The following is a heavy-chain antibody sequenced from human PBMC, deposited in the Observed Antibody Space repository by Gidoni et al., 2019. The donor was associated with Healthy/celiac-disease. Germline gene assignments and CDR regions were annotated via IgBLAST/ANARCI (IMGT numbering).Heavy chain of an antibody. J-gene: IGHJ3*02. CDR3: ARYYYGSGSSLPHDAFDI. CDR2: INPNSGGT. CDR1: GYTFTGSY. V-gene: IGHV1-2*02. D-gene: IGHD3-10*01. Sequence: QVQLVQSGAELQTPGASVTVSCKASGYTFTGSYMHWVRQAPGQGLEWMGWINPNSGGTNYAQKFQGRVTMTRDTSISTAYMELSRRRSDDTAVYYCARYYYGSGSSLPHDAFDIWGQGTMVTVSS.